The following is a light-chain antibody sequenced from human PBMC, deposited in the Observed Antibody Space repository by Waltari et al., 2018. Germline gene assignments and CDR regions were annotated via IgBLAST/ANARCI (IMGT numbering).Light chain of an antibody. CDR1: QSISTW. CDR3: QQYKSYSPWT. J-gene: IGKJ1*01. Sequence: DIQMTLSPSTLSASVGDRVTITCRASQSISTWLAWYQQKPGKAPKLLIYKASNLASGVPSRFSGSGSGTEFTLNVSSLQPDDFATYYCQQYKSYSPWTFGQGTKVEI. V-gene: IGKV1-5*03. CDR2: KAS.